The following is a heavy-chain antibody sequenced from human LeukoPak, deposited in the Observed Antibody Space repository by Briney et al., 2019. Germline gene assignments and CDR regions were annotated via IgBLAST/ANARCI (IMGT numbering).Heavy chain of an antibody. CDR2: INPSGGST. CDR3: ARGRRILVGDTNAGDFFDY. V-gene: IGHV1-46*01. Sequence: ASVKVSCKASGYTFTSYYMHWVRQAPGQGLEWMGIINPSGGSTSYAQKFQGRVTMTRDTSTSTVYMELSSLRSEDTAVYYCARGRRILVGDTNAGDFFDYWGQGTLVTVSS. J-gene: IGHJ4*02. D-gene: IGHD1-26*01. CDR1: GYTFTSYY.